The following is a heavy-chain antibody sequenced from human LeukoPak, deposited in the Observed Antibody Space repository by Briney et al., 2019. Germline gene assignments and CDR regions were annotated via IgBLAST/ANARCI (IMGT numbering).Heavy chain of an antibody. CDR2: IYYSGST. J-gene: IGHJ4*02. CDR3: ARSDTAMVIRDY. V-gene: IGHV4-61*01. Sequence: SETLSLTCTVSGGSVSSGSYYWSWIRQPPGKGLEWIGYIYYSGSTNYNPSLKSRVTISVDTSKNQFSLKLSSVTAADTAVYYCARSDTAMVIRDYWGQGTLVTVS. CDR1: GGSVSSGSYY. D-gene: IGHD5-18*01.